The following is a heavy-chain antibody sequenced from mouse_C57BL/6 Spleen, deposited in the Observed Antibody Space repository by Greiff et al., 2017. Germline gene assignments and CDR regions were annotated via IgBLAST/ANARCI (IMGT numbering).Heavy chain of an antibody. J-gene: IGHJ3*01. CDR1: GYTFTSYW. CDR3: ARGGGSSSLAY. D-gene: IGHD1-1*01. V-gene: IGHV1-69*01. Sequence: VQLQQPGAELVMPGASVKLSCKASGYTFTSYWMHWVKQRPGQGLEWIGEIDPSDSYTNYNQKFKGKSTLTVDKSSSTAYMQLSSLTSEDSAVYYCARGGGSSSLAYWGQGTLVTVSA. CDR2: IDPSDSYT.